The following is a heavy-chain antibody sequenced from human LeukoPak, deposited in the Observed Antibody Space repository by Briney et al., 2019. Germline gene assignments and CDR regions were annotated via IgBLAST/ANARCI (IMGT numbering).Heavy chain of an antibody. Sequence: PSETLSLTCTVSGGSISSYYWSWIRQPPGKGLEWLGYIYYSGSTNYYPSLKSRVTISVDTSKNQFSLKLSAVTAADTAVYCCARDFGDSSSPDAFDIWGQGTMVTVSS. V-gene: IGHV4-59*01. CDR3: ARDFGDSSSPDAFDI. D-gene: IGHD6-6*01. CDR2: IYYSGST. J-gene: IGHJ3*02. CDR1: GGSISSYY.